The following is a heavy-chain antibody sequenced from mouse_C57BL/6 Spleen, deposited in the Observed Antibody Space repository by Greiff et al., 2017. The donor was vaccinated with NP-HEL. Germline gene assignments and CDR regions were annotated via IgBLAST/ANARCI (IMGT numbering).Heavy chain of an antibody. CDR1: GFSLSTSGMG. J-gene: IGHJ4*01. D-gene: IGHD2-4*01. CDR3: ARYDYGRTLYAMDY. Sequence: QVQLKESGPGILQSSQTLSLTCSFSGFSLSTSGMGVSWIRQPSGKGLEWLAHIYWDDDKRYNPSLKSRLTISKDTSRNQVFLKITSVDTADTATYYCARYDYGRTLYAMDYWGQGTSVTVSS. CDR2: IYWDDDK. V-gene: IGHV8-12*01.